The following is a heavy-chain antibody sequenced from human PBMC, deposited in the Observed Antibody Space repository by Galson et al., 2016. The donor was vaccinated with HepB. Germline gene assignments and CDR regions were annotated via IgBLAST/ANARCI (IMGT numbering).Heavy chain of an antibody. CDR3: ARSDYFGSGNYEF. CDR1: GFTFVNYV. Sequence: SLRLSCAASGFTFVNYVMNWARQAPGKGLEWVSLITSGDTTYYADAVKGRFTIFRDNSKNTLSLQMTRLRVEDTAVYFCARSDYFGSGNYEFWGQGSLVIVSS. V-gene: IGHV3-23*01. CDR2: ITSGDTT. J-gene: IGHJ4*02. D-gene: IGHD3-10*01.